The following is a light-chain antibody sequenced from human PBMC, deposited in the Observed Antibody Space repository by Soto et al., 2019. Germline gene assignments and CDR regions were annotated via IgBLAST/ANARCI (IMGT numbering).Light chain of an antibody. CDR3: QHYGETLWT. V-gene: IGKV3-20*01. J-gene: IGKJ1*01. Sequence: IVWTQSRGTLSLSPGERAPLSCRASQSVSSSYLAWYQQKPGQAPRLLVYAASIRATDIPDRFSGSGSGTDFTLTISRLEPEDSALYYCQHYGETLWTFGQGTKVDIK. CDR2: AAS. CDR1: QSVSSSY.